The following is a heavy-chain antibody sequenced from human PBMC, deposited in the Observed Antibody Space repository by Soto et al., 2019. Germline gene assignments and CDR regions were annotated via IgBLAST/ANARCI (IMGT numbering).Heavy chain of an antibody. J-gene: IGHJ6*02. D-gene: IGHD2-2*02. Sequence: PSETLSLTCAVYGWSFSAYYLSWIRQPPGKGLEWIGEINDSGITNYNPSLKSRVTISVDTSKNQFALKLSAVTAADTSVYYCARVGLGYCSSISCYTGCEYNGMDVWGPGTTVAASS. CDR1: GWSFSAYY. CDR3: ARVGLGYCSSISCYTGCEYNGMDV. V-gene: IGHV4-34*01. CDR2: INDSGIT.